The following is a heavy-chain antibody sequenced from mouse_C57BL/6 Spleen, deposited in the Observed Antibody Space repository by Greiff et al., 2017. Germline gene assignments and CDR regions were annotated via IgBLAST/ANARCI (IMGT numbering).Heavy chain of an antibody. CDR1: GYTFTSYW. D-gene: IGHD1-1*02. Sequence: VQLQQPGAELVRPGSSVKLSCKASGYTFTSYWMHWVKQRPIQGLEWIGDIDPSDSETHYNQKFKDKATLTVDKSSSTAYMQLSSLTSEDSAVYYCAREDYGSAYWGQGALVTVSA. CDR2: IDPSDSET. V-gene: IGHV1-52*01. J-gene: IGHJ3*01. CDR3: AREDYGSAY.